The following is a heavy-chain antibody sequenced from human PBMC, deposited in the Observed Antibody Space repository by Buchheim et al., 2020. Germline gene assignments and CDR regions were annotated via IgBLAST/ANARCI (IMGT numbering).Heavy chain of an antibody. CDR3: ARVSYYYDSSGYYYGRKKGAFDY. V-gene: IGHV4-34*01. CDR2: INHSGST. CDR1: GGSFSGYY. Sequence: QVQLQQWGAGLLKPSETLSLTCAVYGGSFSGYYWSWIRQPPGKGLEWIGEINHSGSTNYNPSLKSRVTISVDTSKNKFSLKLSSVTAADTAVYYCARVSYYYDSSGYYYGRKKGAFDYWGQGTL. J-gene: IGHJ4*02. D-gene: IGHD3-22*01.